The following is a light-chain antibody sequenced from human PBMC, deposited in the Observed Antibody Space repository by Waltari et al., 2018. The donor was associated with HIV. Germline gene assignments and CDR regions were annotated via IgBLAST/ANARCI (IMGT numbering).Light chain of an antibody. V-gene: IGLV3-1*01. Sequence: SYELTQPPSVSVSPGQTATITCSGDKLGNKYDCWYQQKPGQGPVVVIYQDNKRPSGTPERFSGSNFGNTATLTISGTQAMDEADYYCQTWDRSTAVFGGGTKLTVL. CDR3: QTWDRSTAV. CDR2: QDN. J-gene: IGLJ2*01. CDR1: KLGNKY.